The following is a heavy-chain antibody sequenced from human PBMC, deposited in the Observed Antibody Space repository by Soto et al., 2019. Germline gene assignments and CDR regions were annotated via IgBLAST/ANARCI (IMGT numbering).Heavy chain of an antibody. V-gene: IGHV3-66*01. D-gene: IGHD3-10*01. CDR2: IYSGGST. Sequence: EVQLVESGGGLVQPGGSLRLSCAASGFTVSSNYMSWVRQAPGKGLEWVSVIYSGGSTYYADSVKGRFTISRDNSKNTLYLQMNRLRAGEPAVYCCARDMVRGMDVWGQGTTVTVSS. J-gene: IGHJ6*02. CDR1: GFTVSSNY. CDR3: ARDMVRGMDV.